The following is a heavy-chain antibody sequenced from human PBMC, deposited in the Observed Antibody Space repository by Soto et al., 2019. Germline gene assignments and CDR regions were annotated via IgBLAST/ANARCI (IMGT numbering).Heavy chain of an antibody. CDR3: AKERFGSGYFDY. J-gene: IGHJ4*02. V-gene: IGHV3-30*18. CDR2: ISYDGSNK. CDR1: GFTFSSYG. Sequence: PGGSLRLSCAACGFTFSSYGMHWVRQAPGKGLEWVAVISYDGSNKYYADSVKGRFTISRDNSKNTLYLQMNSLRAEDTAVYYCAKERFGSGYFDYWGQGTLVTVSS. D-gene: IGHD6-19*01.